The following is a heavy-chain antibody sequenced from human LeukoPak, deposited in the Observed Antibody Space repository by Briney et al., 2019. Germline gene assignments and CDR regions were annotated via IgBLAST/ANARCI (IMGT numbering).Heavy chain of an antibody. CDR2: INHSGST. Sequence: SETLSLTCAVYGGSFSGYYWSWIRQPPGKGLEWIGEINHSGSTNYNPSLKSRVTISVDTSKNQFSLKLSSVTAADTAVYYCARGVGGPRPLFDYWGQGTLVTVSS. J-gene: IGHJ4*02. CDR1: GGSFSGYY. V-gene: IGHV4-34*01. CDR3: ARGVGGPRPLFDY. D-gene: IGHD3-16*01.